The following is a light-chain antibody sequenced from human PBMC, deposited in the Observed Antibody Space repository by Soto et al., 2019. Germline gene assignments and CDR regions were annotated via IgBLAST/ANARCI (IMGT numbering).Light chain of an antibody. V-gene: IGKV3-20*01. CDR3: QQYGISTT. CDR2: DVS. J-gene: IGKJ1*01. Sequence: EIVLTQSPGTLSLSPGERATLSCRSSHSVSSNYLACYQQKPGQAPRLLIYDVSSRTTVIPDRCSGSGSGTVFTLTISRLEPEDFAVYYCQQYGISTTFGQGTKVEIK. CDR1: HSVSSNY.